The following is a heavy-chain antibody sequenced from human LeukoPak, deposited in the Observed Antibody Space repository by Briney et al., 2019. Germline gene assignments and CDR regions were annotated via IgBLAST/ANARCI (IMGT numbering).Heavy chain of an antibody. D-gene: IGHD3-10*01. CDR1: GFTLSSYS. J-gene: IGHJ4*02. CDR2: ISSSSSTI. Sequence: AGSLRLSCAASGFTLSSYSMNWVRQAPGNGLERVSYISSSSSTIYYADSVKGRFTISRDNSKNTLYLQMNSLRAEDTAVYYCAKIRIGELHIPFDYWGQGTLVTVSS. CDR3: AKIRIGELHIPFDY. V-gene: IGHV3-48*01.